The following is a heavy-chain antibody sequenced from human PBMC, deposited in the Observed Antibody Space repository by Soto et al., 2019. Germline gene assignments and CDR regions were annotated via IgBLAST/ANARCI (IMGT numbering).Heavy chain of an antibody. D-gene: IGHD1-7*01. J-gene: IGHJ5*02. CDR1: GGSFSGYY. Sequence: PSETLSLTCAVYGGSFSGYYWSWIRQPPGKGLEWIGEISHSGGTNYNPSLKSRVTISLDMSKSQFSLKLSSVTAADTAVYYCARGNPITGTTRLDPWGHGTLVTVSS. V-gene: IGHV4-34*01. CDR3: ARGNPITGTTRLDP. CDR2: ISHSGGT.